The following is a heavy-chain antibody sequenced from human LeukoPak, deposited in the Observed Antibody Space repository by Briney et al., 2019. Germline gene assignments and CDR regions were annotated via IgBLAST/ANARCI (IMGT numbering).Heavy chain of an antibody. J-gene: IGHJ6*02. CDR3: AREGGGGYYDFWSGYFHYYGMDV. Sequence: PGGSLRLSCAASVFTFSSYSMNWVREALGEGLEWVSSISSSSSYIYYTDSEKGRFTISRDNAKNSLYLQMNSLRAEDTAVYYCAREGGGGYYDFWSGYFHYYGMDVWGQGTTVTVSS. CDR2: ISSSSSYI. D-gene: IGHD3-3*01. V-gene: IGHV3-21*01. CDR1: VFTFSSYS.